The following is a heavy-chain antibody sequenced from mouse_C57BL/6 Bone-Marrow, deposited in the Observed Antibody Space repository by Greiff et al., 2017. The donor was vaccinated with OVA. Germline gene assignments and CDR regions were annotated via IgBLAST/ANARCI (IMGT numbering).Heavy chain of an antibody. CDR3: TTEDHDAY. V-gene: IGHV14-4*01. D-gene: IGHD2-4*01. CDR1: GFNIKDDY. J-gene: IGHJ3*01. CDR2: IDPENGDT. Sequence: VQLQQSGAELVRPGASVKLSCTASGFNIKDDYMHWVKQRPEQGLEWIGWIDPENGDTEYASKFQGKATITADTSSNTAYLQLSSLTSEDTAVYYCTTEDHDAYWGQGTLVTVSA.